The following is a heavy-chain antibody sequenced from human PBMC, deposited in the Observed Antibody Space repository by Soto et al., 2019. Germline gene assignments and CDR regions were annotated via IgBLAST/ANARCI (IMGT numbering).Heavy chain of an antibody. CDR3: ARGGLEPFDY. CDR1: GLTVSSNY. V-gene: IGHV3-53*01. J-gene: IGHJ4*02. D-gene: IGHD1-1*01. CDR2: IYNSGST. Sequence: GGSLRLSCAASGLTVSSNYMSWVRQAPGKGLEWVSIIYNSGSTFYAESVEGRFIISRDDAKSEVYLQMNNLRAEDSAVYYCARGGLEPFDYWGQGTLVTVSS.